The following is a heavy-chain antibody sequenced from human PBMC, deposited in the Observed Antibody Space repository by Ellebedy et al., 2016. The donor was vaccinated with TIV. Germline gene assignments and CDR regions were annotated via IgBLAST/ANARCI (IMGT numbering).Heavy chain of an antibody. Sequence: GGSLRLSCAASGFTFRNFAMTWVRQAPGKGLEWVSSMSSSGVSSDYADSVRGRVTISRDNSKSTLYLQMDSLRADDSAEYYCAKLDSSGYYYGRLDYWGQGTLVTVSS. V-gene: IGHV3-23*01. CDR1: GFTFRNFA. D-gene: IGHD3-22*01. CDR3: AKLDSSGYYYGRLDY. J-gene: IGHJ4*02. CDR2: MSSSGVSS.